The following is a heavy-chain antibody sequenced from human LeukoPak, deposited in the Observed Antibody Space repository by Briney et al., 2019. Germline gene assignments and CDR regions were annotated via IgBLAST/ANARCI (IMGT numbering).Heavy chain of an antibody. V-gene: IGHV3-23*01. CDR1: GFTFSSYA. Sequence: GGSLRLSCAGSGFTFSSYAMTWVRQAPGKGLKWVSGISASNVNTYHADSVKGRFTISRDNSKGTLYLQMNSLRVEDTAVYYCAKGSSDSWYSALEYWGQGTLVTVSS. J-gene: IGHJ4*02. CDR2: ISASNVNT. D-gene: IGHD3-22*01. CDR3: AKGSSDSWYSALEY.